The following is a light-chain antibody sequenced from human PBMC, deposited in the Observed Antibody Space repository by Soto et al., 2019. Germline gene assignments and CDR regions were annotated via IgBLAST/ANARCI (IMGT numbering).Light chain of an antibody. CDR2: EVS. CDR1: SSDVGAYDY. CDR3: SSYTTTNTLGV. J-gene: IGLJ3*02. Sequence: QSVLTQPASVSGSPGQSITISCTGTSSDVGAYDYVSWYQQNPGKAPKLIISEVSDRPSGVSNRFSGSKSGNTASLTISGLPAEDEADYFCSSYTTTNTLGVFGGGTKVTVL. V-gene: IGLV2-14*01.